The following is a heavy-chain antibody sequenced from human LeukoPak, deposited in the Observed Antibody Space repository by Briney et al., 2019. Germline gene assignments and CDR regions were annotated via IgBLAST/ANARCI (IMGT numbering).Heavy chain of an antibody. CDR3: AKVGTVYFPLDF. D-gene: IGHD2/OR15-2a*01. J-gene: IGHJ4*02. CDR2: ISGRSGTT. Sequence: SGGSLRLSRVASGFTFTSSAMSWVRQAPGKGLEWVSAISGRSGTTYYADSVKGRFTISRDNSKNTLYLQMNSLSAGDTAVYYCAKVGTVYFPLDFWGQGTLVTVSS. CDR1: GFTFTSSA. V-gene: IGHV3-23*01.